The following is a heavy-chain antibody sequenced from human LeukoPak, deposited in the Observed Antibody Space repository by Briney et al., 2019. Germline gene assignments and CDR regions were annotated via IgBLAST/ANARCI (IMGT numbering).Heavy chain of an antibody. CDR2: IYYRGNT. CDR1: GDSISSGSYY. V-gene: IGHV4-39*07. J-gene: IGHJ4*02. Sequence: SETLSLTCTVSGDSISSGSYYWGWIRQPPGKGLEWIGNIYYRGNTYFNPSLKSRVIISVDTSKNQFSLKLTSVTAADTAVYYCARAHRLVLHYFDSWGQGTLVTVSS. D-gene: IGHD2-15*01. CDR3: ARAHRLVLHYFDS.